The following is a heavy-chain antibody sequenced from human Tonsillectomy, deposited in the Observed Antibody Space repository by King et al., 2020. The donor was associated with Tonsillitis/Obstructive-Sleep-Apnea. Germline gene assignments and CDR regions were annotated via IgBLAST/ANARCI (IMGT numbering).Heavy chain of an antibody. CDR2: IYKSGTN. J-gene: IGHJ6*02. V-gene: IGHV4-59*01. Sequence: MQLQESGPGLVKPSETLSLTCTVSGGSISSYYWSWIPQPPGKGLEWIGYIYKSGTNNYNPSLKSRITISLDTSKNQYSLKLSSVTAADTAVYYCARDQGEVEGMDVWGQGTTVTVSS. CDR3: ARDQGEVEGMDV. D-gene: IGHD2-15*01. CDR1: GGSISSYY.